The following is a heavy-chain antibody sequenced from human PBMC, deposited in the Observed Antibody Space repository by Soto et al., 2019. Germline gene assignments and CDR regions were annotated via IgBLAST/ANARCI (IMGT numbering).Heavy chain of an antibody. J-gene: IGHJ4*02. CDR1: GFTFSSYS. D-gene: IGHD3-10*01. V-gene: IGHV3-48*02. CDR2: ISSSSSTI. CDR3: ARDRRTMVAGYYFDY. Sequence: EVQLVESGGGLVQPGGSLRLSCAASGFTFSSYSMNWVRQAPGKGLEWVSYISSSSSTIYYANSVKGRFTISRENAKNSLYLQMHSLRDEDTAVYYCARDRRTMVAGYYFDYWCQGTLVTVSS.